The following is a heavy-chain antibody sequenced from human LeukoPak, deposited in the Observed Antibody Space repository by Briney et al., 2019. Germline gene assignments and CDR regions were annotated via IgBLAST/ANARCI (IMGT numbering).Heavy chain of an antibody. CDR1: GGSFSGYY. V-gene: IGHV4-34*01. CDR2: INHSGST. Sequence: SETLSLTCAVYGGSFSGYYWSWIRQPPGKGLEWIGEINHSGSTNYNPSLKSRVTISVDTSKNQFSLKLSSVTAADTAVYYCARGRSVAAAGGGPYYYYYYYMDVWGKGTTVTVSS. CDR3: ARGRSVAAAGGGPYYYYYYYMDV. D-gene: IGHD6-13*01. J-gene: IGHJ6*03.